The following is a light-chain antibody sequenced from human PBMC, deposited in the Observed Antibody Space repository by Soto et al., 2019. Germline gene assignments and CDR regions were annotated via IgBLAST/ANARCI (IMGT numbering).Light chain of an antibody. Sequence: DIQMTQSPSTLSASVGDRVTITCRASQSISSWLAWYQQKPGKAPKLLIYKASSLESGVPSRFSGSGSGTEFTLTISSLQPDDFATYYCQQYNSYSPFTFSGGTKVEIK. J-gene: IGKJ4*01. CDR3: QQYNSYSPFT. CDR1: QSISSW. V-gene: IGKV1-5*03. CDR2: KAS.